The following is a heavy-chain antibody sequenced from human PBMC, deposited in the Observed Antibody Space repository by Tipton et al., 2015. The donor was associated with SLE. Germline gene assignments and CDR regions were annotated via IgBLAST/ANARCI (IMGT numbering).Heavy chain of an antibody. V-gene: IGHV4-38-2*02. J-gene: IGHJ6*03. D-gene: IGHD2-2*01. CDR3: ARGYQLPLGPYYHYYMDV. Sequence: TLSLTCTVSGYSINNGFYWGWIRQPPGKGLEWIGIIYHSGSTNYNPSLKSRVTISVDTSKNQFSLKLSSVTAADTAVYYCARGYQLPLGPYYHYYMDVWGKGTTVTVSS. CDR2: IYHSGST. CDR1: GYSINNGFY.